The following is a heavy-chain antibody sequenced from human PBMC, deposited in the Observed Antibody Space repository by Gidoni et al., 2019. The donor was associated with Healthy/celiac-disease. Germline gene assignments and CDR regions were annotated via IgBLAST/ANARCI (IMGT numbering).Heavy chain of an antibody. D-gene: IGHD6-19*01. V-gene: IGHV3-9*01. CDR1: GFTFDDYA. CDR2: ISWNSGSI. Sequence: EVQLVESGGGLVQPGRSLRLSCAASGFTFDDYAMHWVRQAPGKGLEWVSGISWNSGSIGYADSVKGRFTISRDNAKNSLYLQMNSLRAEDTALYYCAKDMGIAVAGTFDYGGQGTLVTVSS. CDR3: AKDMGIAVAGTFDY. J-gene: IGHJ4*02.